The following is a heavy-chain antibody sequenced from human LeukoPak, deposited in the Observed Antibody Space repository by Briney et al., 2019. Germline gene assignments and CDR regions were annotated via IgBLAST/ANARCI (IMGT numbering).Heavy chain of an antibody. CDR2: INWNGGST. CDR1: GFTFDDYG. CDR3: ARDRANIVVVSASEY. Sequence: GGSLRLSCAASGFTFDDYGMSWVRQAPGKGLEWVSGINWNGGSTGYADSVKGRFTVSRDNAKNSLYLQMNSLRAEDTAVYYCARDRANIVVVSASEYWGQGTLVTVSS. V-gene: IGHV3-20*04. D-gene: IGHD2-21*01. J-gene: IGHJ4*02.